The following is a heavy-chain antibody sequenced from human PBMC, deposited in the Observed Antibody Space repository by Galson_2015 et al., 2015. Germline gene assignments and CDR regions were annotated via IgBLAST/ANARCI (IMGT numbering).Heavy chain of an antibody. D-gene: IGHD2-8*01. J-gene: IGHJ2*01. CDR3: ARGVLMVYAIGPEYFDL. CDR2: IIPIFGTA. Sequence: SVKVSCKASGGTFSSYAISWVRQAPGQGLEWMGGIIPIFGTANYAQKFQGRVTITADESTSTAYMELSSLRSEDTAVYYCARGVLMVYAIGPEYFDLWGRGTLVTVSS. V-gene: IGHV1-69*13. CDR1: GGTFSSYA.